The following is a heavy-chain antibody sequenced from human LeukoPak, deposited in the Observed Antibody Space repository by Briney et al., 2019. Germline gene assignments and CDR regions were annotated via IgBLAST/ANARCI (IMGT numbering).Heavy chain of an antibody. CDR2: ISVRSNYI. CDR1: GYTFSSYS. CDR3: VRLRRNSDTSGFYYYYDF. J-gene: IGHJ4*02. Sequence: GGSLRLSCLASGYTFSSYSINWVRQAPGEGLEWVSYISVRSNYIYYADSVRGRFRISRDDARDSLFLEMNSLRAEDTAVYYCVRLRRNSDTSGFYYYYDFWGQGTLVTVSS. D-gene: IGHD3-22*01. V-gene: IGHV3-21*01.